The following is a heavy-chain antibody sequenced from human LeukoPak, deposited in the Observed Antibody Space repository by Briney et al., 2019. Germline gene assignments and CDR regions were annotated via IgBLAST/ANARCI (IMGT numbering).Heavy chain of an antibody. CDR3: ARDLLGWELHYFDY. V-gene: IGHV3-21*01. D-gene: IGHD1-26*01. Sequence: PGGSLRLSCAASGFTFSTYNMNWVRQAPGKGLEWVSSISGSSSYIYYADSVKGRFSISRDNAKNSLYLQMNSLRAEDTAVYYCARDLLGWELHYFDYWGQGTMVTVSS. CDR1: GFTFSTYN. J-gene: IGHJ4*03. CDR2: ISGSSSYI.